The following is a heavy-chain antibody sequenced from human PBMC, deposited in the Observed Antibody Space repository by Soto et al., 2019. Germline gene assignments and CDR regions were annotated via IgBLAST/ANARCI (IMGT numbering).Heavy chain of an antibody. CDR1: GFTFSSYE. Sequence: GGSLRLSCAASGFTFSSYEMNWVRQAPGKGLEWVSYISSSGSTIYYADSVKGRFTISRDNAKNSLYLQMNSLRAEDTAVYYCASANLRGFGGGSYYYYGMDVWGQGTTVTVSS. J-gene: IGHJ6*02. CDR3: ASANLRGFGGGSYYYYGMDV. V-gene: IGHV3-48*03. CDR2: ISSSGSTI. D-gene: IGHD2-15*01.